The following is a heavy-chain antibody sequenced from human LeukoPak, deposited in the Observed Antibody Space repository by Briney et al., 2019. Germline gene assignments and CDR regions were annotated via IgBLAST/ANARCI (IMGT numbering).Heavy chain of an antibody. D-gene: IGHD6-19*01. V-gene: IGHV3-30*02. CDR2: IWYDGSNK. CDR3: ARDKAGGWYATFDY. Sequence: GGSLRLSCAASGFIFNNYGIHWVRQAPGKGLEWVALIWYDGSNKYYADSVKGRFTISRDNSKNTLFLQMNSLRVEDTAVYYCARDKAGGWYATFDYWGQGTLVTVSS. J-gene: IGHJ4*02. CDR1: GFIFNNYG.